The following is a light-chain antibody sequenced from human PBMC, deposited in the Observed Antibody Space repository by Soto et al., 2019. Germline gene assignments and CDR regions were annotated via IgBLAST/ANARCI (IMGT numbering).Light chain of an antibody. CDR2: DAS. V-gene: IGKV1-5*01. Sequence: DIQMTQSPSTLSASVGDRVTITCRASQSISSWLAWYQQKPGKAPKLLIYDASSLESGVPSWFSGSGSGTEFTLSISSLQPDDFPTYYCQQYNSYPFFCQGTKLEIK. J-gene: IGKJ2*01. CDR1: QSISSW. CDR3: QQYNSYPF.